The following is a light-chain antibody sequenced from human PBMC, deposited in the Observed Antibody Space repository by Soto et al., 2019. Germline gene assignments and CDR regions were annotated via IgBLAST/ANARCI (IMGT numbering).Light chain of an antibody. V-gene: IGLV4-69*01. J-gene: IGLJ3*02. CDR1: SGYSTYA. CDR2: INYDGTH. CDR3: KSLGTGIKV. Sequence: QPVLTQSPSASASLGASVKLTCTLSSGYSTYAIAWHQQQSEKGPRFLMKINYDGTHSKGDGFFDRFSGSSSGAERHLTISSLQSEDEADYYCKSLGTGIKVFGGGTKLTVL.